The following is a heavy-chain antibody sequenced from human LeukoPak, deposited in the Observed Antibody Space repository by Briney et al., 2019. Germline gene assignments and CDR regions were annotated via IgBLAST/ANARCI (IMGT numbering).Heavy chain of an antibody. CDR1: GGSISRGGYS. D-gene: IGHD2-21*01. CDR2: IYQSGIT. CDR3: AGSRGDPKWFDL. Sequence: SETLSLTCAVSGGSISRGGYSWSWIRQPPGKGPEWIGYIYQSGITNYNPSLRTRVTISIDRSKTQFSLKLSSVTAADTAVYFCAGSRGDPKWFDLWGQGTLVTVSS. J-gene: IGHJ5*02. V-gene: IGHV4-30-2*01.